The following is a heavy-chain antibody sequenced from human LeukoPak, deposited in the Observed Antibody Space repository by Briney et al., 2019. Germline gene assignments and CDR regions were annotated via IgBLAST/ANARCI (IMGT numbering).Heavy chain of an antibody. CDR3: AKMTTVTTEGVDY. CDR2: INSDGSST. D-gene: IGHD4-17*01. Sequence: GGSLRLSCEDSGFTFSSYWIHWVRQAPGKGLVWISRINSDGSSTSYADSVKGRFTISRDNAKNTLYLQMNSLRAEDTAVYYCAKMTTVTTEGVDYWGQGTLVTVSS. J-gene: IGHJ4*02. CDR1: GFTFSSYW. V-gene: IGHV3-74*01.